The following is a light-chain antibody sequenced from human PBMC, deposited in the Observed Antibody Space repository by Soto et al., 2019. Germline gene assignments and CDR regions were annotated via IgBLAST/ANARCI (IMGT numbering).Light chain of an antibody. CDR2: DKN. CDR1: SSNIGSNY. J-gene: IGLJ3*02. CDR3: GAWDHSLNVGV. V-gene: IGLV1-51*01. Sequence: QSALTQPPSVSAAPGQKVIISCSGSSSNIGSNYVSWYQQLPGTAPKLLIYDKNERPSVIPDRFSASKSGTSATLGITGLQTGDEADYYCGAWDHSLNVGVFGGGTKLTVL.